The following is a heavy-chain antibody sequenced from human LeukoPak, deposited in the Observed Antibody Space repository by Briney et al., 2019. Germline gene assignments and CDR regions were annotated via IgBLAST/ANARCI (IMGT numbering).Heavy chain of an antibody. V-gene: IGHV4-59*01. J-gene: IGHJ5*02. CDR3: ARGAGWYDT. CDR2: IHYSGNT. CDR1: GGSMNNYY. Sequence: GSLRLSCTVSGGSMNNYYWSWLRQPPGKGLEWIGYIHYSGNTNYNPSVKSRVTISADTSKNQFSLKLRSVTAADTAVYYCARGAGWYDTWGQGALVTVSS.